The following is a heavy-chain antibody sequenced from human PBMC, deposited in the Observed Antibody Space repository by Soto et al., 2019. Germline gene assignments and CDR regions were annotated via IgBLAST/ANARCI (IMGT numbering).Heavy chain of an antibody. D-gene: IGHD1-26*01. CDR1: GFTFSDHY. J-gene: IGHJ6*01. CDR3: TRGLLGGAPSYTFHGMDV. CDR2: SRNRVNSHTT. Sequence: GGSLRLSCAASGFTFSDHYMDWVRQAPGKGLEWVARSRNRVNSHTTEYAASVKGRFTISRDESKSSLYLQMNSLKIEDTALYYCTRGLLGGAPSYTFHGMDVWGQGTTVTVSS. V-gene: IGHV3-72*01.